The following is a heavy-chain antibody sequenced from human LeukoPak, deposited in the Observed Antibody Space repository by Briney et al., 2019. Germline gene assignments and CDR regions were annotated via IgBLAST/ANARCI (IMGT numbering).Heavy chain of an antibody. Sequence: SETLSLTCTVSGGSISGHYWSWIRQPPGKGLEWMGYIYYSGSNNYNTSLKSRVTISVDTSKNQFSVKLSSVTAADTAVYYCARGGAATFDYWGQGTLVTVSS. D-gene: IGHD4/OR15-4a*01. V-gene: IGHV4-59*11. CDR3: ARGGAATFDY. J-gene: IGHJ4*02. CDR2: IYYSGSN. CDR1: GGSISGHY.